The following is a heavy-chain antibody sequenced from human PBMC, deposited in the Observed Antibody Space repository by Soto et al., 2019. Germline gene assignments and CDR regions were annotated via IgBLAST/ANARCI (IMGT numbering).Heavy chain of an antibody. J-gene: IGHJ6*02. CDR1: GYTFTGYY. Sequence: QVQLVQSGADVKTPGASVRVSCTASGYTFTGYYVHWVREAPGQGLGWMGWINPETGGTSYAQTFQGRVTLSRDTSNNTAYLEVSRLRFDDAAVYFCARERYQVISDGMDVWGQGTTVTVSS. CDR2: INPETGGT. D-gene: IGHD2-2*01. CDR3: ARERYQVISDGMDV. V-gene: IGHV1-2*02.